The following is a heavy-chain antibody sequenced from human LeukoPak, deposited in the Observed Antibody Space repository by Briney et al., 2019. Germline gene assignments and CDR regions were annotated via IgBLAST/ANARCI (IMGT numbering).Heavy chain of an antibody. CDR3: ARGGGYYAIDY. Sequence: GGSLRLSCAAPGFTFSSYGMHWVRQAPGKGLEWVAVIWYDGSNKYYADSVKGRFTISRDNSKNTLYLQMNSLRAEDTAVYYCARGGGYYAIDYWGQGTLVTVSS. CDR2: IWYDGSNK. D-gene: IGHD1-26*01. J-gene: IGHJ4*02. CDR1: GFTFSSYG. V-gene: IGHV3-33*01.